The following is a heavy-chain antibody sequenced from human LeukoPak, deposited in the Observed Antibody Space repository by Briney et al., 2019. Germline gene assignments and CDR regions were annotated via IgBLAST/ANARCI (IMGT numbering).Heavy chain of an antibody. Sequence: GGSLRLSCAASGFTFDDYGMSWVRQAPGKGLEWVSGINWNGGSTGYADSVKGRFTISGDNAKNSLYLQMNSLRAEDTALYYCARGGNYYYDSSGYYTFDYWGQGTLVTVSS. J-gene: IGHJ4*02. CDR3: ARGGNYYYDSSGYYTFDY. D-gene: IGHD3-22*01. CDR1: GFTFDDYG. V-gene: IGHV3-20*04. CDR2: INWNGGST.